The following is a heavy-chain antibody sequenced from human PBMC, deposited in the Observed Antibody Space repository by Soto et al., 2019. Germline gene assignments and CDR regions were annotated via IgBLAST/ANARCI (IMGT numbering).Heavy chain of an antibody. CDR3: ARDLWWYLH. V-gene: IGHV3-23*01. CDR2: ISGGAEGA. CDR1: GFTFSSHA. Sequence: EVQLLESGGGLVQPGGALRLSCAASGFTFSSHAMSWVRQAPGKGLEWVSSISGGAEGAYYADTLQGRYTISRDNSNNTRYLQMNSLRAEDTVVYYCARDLWWYLHWGQGTLVTVSS. J-gene: IGHJ4*02. D-gene: IGHD2-15*01.